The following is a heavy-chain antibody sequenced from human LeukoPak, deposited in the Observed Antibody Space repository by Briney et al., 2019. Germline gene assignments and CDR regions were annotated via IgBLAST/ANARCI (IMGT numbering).Heavy chain of an antibody. D-gene: IGHD1-26*01. Sequence: GGSLRLSCAASGFTFSTYGMSWVRQAPGKGLEWVSGISWNSGSIGYADSVKGRFTISRDNAKNSLYLQMNSLRAEDMALYYCARSGSSSSHFDYWGQGTLVTVSS. CDR3: ARSGSSSSHFDY. V-gene: IGHV3-9*03. CDR2: ISWNSGSI. CDR1: GFTFSTYG. J-gene: IGHJ4*02.